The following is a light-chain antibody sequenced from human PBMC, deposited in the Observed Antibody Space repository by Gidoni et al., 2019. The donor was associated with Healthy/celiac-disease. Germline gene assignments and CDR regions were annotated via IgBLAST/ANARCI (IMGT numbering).Light chain of an antibody. CDR1: QSISSY. CDR3: QQSYSTPYT. CDR2: SAS. J-gene: IGKJ2*01. V-gene: IGKV1-39*01. Sequence: DIQMTGSPSSLSASVGDRVTITCRASQSISSYLNWYQQKPGKAPKLLIYSASSLQSGVPSRFSGSGSVTDFTLTISSLQPEDFATYYCQQSYSTPYTFGQGTKLEIK.